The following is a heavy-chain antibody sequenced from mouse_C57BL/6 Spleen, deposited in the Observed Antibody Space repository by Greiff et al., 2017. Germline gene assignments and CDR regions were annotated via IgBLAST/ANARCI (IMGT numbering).Heavy chain of an antibody. D-gene: IGHD3-2*02. CDR1: GYTFTDYN. CDR2: INPNNGGT. V-gene: IGHV1-22*01. CDR3: ARERGSAGYVGCAY. J-gene: IGHJ3*01. Sequence: VQLKESGPELVKPGASVKMSCKASGYTFTDYNMHWVKQSHGKSLEWIGYINPNNGGTSYNQKFKGKATLTVNKSSSTAYMELRSLTSEDSAVYYHARERGSAGYVGCAYWGQGTLVTVTA.